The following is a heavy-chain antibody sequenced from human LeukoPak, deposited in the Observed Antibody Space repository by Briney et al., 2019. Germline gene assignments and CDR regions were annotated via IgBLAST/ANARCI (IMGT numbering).Heavy chain of an antibody. Sequence: GGSLRLSCAGSGFTFSNYAMTWVRQAPGKGLEWVSTISSSGDATYSADSVKGRFSISRDNSKNTLYLQMNNLRADDTAVYYCAKLGTVVVPAATYYWGQGTLVTVSS. V-gene: IGHV3-23*01. CDR3: AKLGTVVVPAATYY. D-gene: IGHD2-2*01. J-gene: IGHJ4*02. CDR1: GFTFSNYA. CDR2: ISSSGDAT.